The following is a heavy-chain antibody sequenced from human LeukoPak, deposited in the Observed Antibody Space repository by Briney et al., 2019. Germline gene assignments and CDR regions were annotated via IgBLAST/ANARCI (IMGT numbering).Heavy chain of an antibody. CDR1: GGSISSYY. CDR2: IYYSGST. CDR3: ARDHHYYDSSDYWPDAFDI. Sequence: PSETLSLTCTVSGGSISSYYWSWIRQPPGKGLEWIGYIYYSGSTNYNPSLKSRVTISVDTSKNQFSLKLSSVTAADTAVYYCARDHHYYDSSDYWPDAFDIWGQGTMVTVSS. V-gene: IGHV4-59*01. D-gene: IGHD3-22*01. J-gene: IGHJ3*02.